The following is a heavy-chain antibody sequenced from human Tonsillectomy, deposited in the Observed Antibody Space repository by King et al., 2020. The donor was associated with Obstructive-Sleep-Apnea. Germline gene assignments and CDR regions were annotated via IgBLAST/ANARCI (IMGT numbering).Heavy chain of an antibody. V-gene: IGHV1-69*01. CDR3: ARTRRPPYSSSSRFDY. J-gene: IGHJ4*02. D-gene: IGHD6-6*01. CDR2: IIPIFGTA. CDR1: GGTFSSYA. Sequence: QLVQSGAEVKKPGSSVKVSCKASGGTFSSYAISWVRQAPGQGLELMGGIIPIFGTANYAQKFQGRVTITADESTSTAYMGLSSLRSEDTAAYYCARTRRPPYSSSSRFDYWGQGTLVTVSS.